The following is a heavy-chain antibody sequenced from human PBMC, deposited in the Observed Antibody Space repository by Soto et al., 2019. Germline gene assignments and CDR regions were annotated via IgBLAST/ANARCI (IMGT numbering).Heavy chain of an antibody. CDR2: IYYSGST. D-gene: IGHD4-17*01. CDR3: ARSHNDYGDYSSDY. V-gene: IGHV4-31*03. Sequence: PSETLSLTCTVSGGSICSGGYYWSWIRQHPGKGLEWIGYIYYSGSTYYNPSLKSRVTISVDTSKNQFSLKLSSVTAADTAVYNCARSHNDYGDYSSDYWGQGTLVTVSS. J-gene: IGHJ4*02. CDR1: GGSICSGGYY.